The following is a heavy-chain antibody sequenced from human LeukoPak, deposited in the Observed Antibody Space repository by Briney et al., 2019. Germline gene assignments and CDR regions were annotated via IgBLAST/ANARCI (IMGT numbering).Heavy chain of an antibody. Sequence: ASVKVSCKASGYTFTGYYMHWVRQAPGQGLEWMGWINPNSGGTNYAQKFQGKVTMTRDTSISTAYMELNRLRSDDTAVYYCARDYYYGSGSYYPGDWGQGTLVTVSS. J-gene: IGHJ4*02. CDR3: ARDYYYGSGSYYPGD. CDR1: GYTFTGYY. V-gene: IGHV1-2*02. CDR2: INPNSGGT. D-gene: IGHD3-10*01.